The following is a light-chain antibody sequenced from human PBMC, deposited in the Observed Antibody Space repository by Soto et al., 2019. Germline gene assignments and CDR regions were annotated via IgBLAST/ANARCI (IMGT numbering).Light chain of an antibody. CDR1: SSDGGGYNY. CDR2: DVS. CDR3: CLYAGTLEV. V-gene: IGLV2-11*01. J-gene: IGLJ2*01. Sequence: QSALTQPRSVSGSPGQSVTISCTGTSSDGGGYNYVSWYQQHPGKAPKLMIYDVSKRPSGVPDRFSGSKSGNTASLTISGLQAEDEADYYCCLYAGTLEVFGGGTKLTVL.